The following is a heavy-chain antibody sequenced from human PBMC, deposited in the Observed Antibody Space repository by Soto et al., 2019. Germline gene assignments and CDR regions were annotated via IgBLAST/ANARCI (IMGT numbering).Heavy chain of an antibody. CDR3: ARGLRYFAWFLFDY. CDR1: GYTFTGYY. Sequence: ASVKVSCKASGYTFTGYYMHCVRQAPGQGLEWMGWINPNSGGTNYAQKFQGWVTMTRDTSISTAYMELSRLRSDDTAVYYCARGLRYFAWFLFDYRGQGTLVTVSS. D-gene: IGHD3-9*01. J-gene: IGHJ4*02. CDR2: INPNSGGT. V-gene: IGHV1-2*04.